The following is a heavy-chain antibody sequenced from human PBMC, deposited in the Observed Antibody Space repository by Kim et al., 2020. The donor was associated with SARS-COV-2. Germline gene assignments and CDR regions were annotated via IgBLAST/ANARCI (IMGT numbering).Heavy chain of an antibody. J-gene: IGHJ6*01. CDR2: LYSGGST. Sequence: GGSLRLSCVGSGFTISSNYMTWVRQAPGKGLEWVSVLYSGGSTYYADSVGVRFTVSRDNSTNTPYLLLISLRAEDTAVYYYATDLTMLRGVHNYGVDVWG. D-gene: IGHD3-10*01. V-gene: IGHV3-66*01. CDR3: ATDLTMLRGVHNYGVDV. CDR1: GFTISSNY.